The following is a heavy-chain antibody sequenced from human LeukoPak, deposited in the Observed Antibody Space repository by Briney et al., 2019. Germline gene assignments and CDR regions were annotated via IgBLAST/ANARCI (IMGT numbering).Heavy chain of an antibody. CDR2: IYATGSA. J-gene: IGHJ6*03. CDR3: ARNTPTITTRYFYYYMDV. CDR1: GGSLSTYY. D-gene: IGHD4-11*01. V-gene: IGHV4-4*07. Sequence: PSETLSLTCTVSGGSLSTYYWSWIRQPAGKGLEWIGRIYATGSADYNPSLQSRVTLSADTSKNQLSLRLSSVTAADTAVYYCARNTPTITTRYFYYYMDVWGKGTTVTVSS.